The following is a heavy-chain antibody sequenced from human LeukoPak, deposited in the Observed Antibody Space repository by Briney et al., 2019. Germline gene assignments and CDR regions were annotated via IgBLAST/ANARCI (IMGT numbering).Heavy chain of an antibody. CDR3: ARERGYCSSTSCPLFDY. V-gene: IGHV4-59*01. CDR2: IYYSGST. J-gene: IGHJ4*02. Sequence: KPSETLSLTCTVSGGFISSYYWSWIRQPPGKGLEWIGYIYYSGSTNYNPSLKSRVTISVDTSKNQFSLKLSSVTAADTAVYYCARERGYCSSTSCPLFDYWGQGTLVTVSS. D-gene: IGHD2-2*01. CDR1: GGFISSYY.